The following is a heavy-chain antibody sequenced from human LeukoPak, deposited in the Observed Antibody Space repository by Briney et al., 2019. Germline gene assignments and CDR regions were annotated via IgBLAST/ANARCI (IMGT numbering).Heavy chain of an antibody. CDR1: GFTFSSYG. CDR2: IWYDGSNK. Sequence: GGSLRHSCAASGFTFSSYGMHWVRQAPGKGLEWVAVIWYDGSNKYYADSVKGRFTISRDNSKDTLYLQMDSLRAEDTAVFYCARELLGEGPDAFDVWGQGTIVTVSP. J-gene: IGHJ3*01. CDR3: ARELLGEGPDAFDV. D-gene: IGHD3-16*01. V-gene: IGHV3-33*01.